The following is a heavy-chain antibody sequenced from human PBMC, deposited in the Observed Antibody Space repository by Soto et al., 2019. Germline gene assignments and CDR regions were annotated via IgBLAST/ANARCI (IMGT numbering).Heavy chain of an antibody. J-gene: IGHJ6*02. CDR2: LYYSGST. V-gene: IGHV4-39*01. CDR3: AKGASRLVIRGDYGMDV. Sequence: SETLSLTCTVSGGSISSSSYYWGWIRQPPGKGLEWIGSLYYSGSTYYNPSLKSRVTISVDTSKNQFSLKLSSVTAADTAVYYCAKGASRLVIRGDYGMDVWGQGTSVTVSS. D-gene: IGHD3-9*01. CDR1: GGSISSSSYY.